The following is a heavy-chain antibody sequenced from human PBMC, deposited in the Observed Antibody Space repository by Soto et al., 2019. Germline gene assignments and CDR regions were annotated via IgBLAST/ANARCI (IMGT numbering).Heavy chain of an antibody. V-gene: IGHV1-69*01. CDR2: IIPIFGTA. CDR3: ASRYCSSTSCDVVCYYYGMDV. J-gene: IGHJ6*02. D-gene: IGHD2-2*01. CDR1: GGTFSSSA. Sequence: QVQLVQSGAEVKKPGSSVKVSCKASGGTFSSSAISWVRQAPGQGLEWIGGIIPIFGTANYAQKFQGRVTITADESTITAYMELSSLRSEDTAVYYCASRYCSSTSCDVVCYYYGMDVWGQGTTVTVSS.